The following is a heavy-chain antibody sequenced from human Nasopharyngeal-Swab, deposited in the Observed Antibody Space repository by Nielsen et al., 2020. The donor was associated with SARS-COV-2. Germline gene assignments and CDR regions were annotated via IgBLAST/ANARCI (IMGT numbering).Heavy chain of an antibody. Sequence: GGSLRLSCAASGFTVSSNYMSWVRQAPGKGLEWVSVIYSGGSTYYADSVKGRFTISRDNSKNTLYLQMNSLRAEDTAVYYCAKDWEGSSGWYGLDYWGQGTLVTVSS. CDR1: GFTVSSNY. V-gene: IGHV3-53*01. CDR3: AKDWEGSSGWYGLDY. J-gene: IGHJ4*02. D-gene: IGHD6-19*01. CDR2: IYSGGST.